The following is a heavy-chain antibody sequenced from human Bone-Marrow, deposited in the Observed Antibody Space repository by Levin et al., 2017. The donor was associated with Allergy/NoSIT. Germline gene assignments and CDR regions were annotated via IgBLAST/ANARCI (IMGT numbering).Heavy chain of an antibody. V-gene: IGHV4-39*01. D-gene: IGHD5-24*01. CDR2: VDYSGAS. CDR1: GGSISETTYY. CDR3: ARQMAGNDY. J-gene: IGHJ4*02. Sequence: SETLSLICTVSGGSISETTYYWGWVRQPPGKGLEWIGSVDYSGASYYNPSLQSRVTISIDTSKNQFSLELTSVTAADTAVYFCARQMAGNDYWGQGTLVTVSS.